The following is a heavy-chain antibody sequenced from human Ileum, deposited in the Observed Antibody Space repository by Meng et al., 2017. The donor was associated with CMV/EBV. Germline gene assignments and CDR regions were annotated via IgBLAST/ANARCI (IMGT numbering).Heavy chain of an antibody. CDR2: ISYTSNYK. J-gene: IGHJ5*02. Sequence: GGSLRLSCAASGFSFSPYIMNWVRQAPGKGLEWVSSISYTSNYKYYADSVKGRFTISRDNAENSLYLQMNGLSAEDTAVYYCARGRQSCNIRICHVTWFDPWGQGTLVTVSS. CDR1: GFSFSPYI. D-gene: IGHD2/OR15-2a*01. CDR3: ARGRQSCNIRICHVTWFDP. V-gene: IGHV3-21*01.